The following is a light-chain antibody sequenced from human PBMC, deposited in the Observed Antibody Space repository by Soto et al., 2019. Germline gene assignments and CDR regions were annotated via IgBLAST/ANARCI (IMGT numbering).Light chain of an antibody. J-gene: IGKJ2*01. CDR1: QSVNKY. CDR3: QQRSNWPPGYT. V-gene: IGKV3-11*01. CDR2: VAS. Sequence: EIVLTQSPGTLSLSPGERATLSCRASQSVNKYLAWYQQKPGQAPRLLIYVASSRAIGIPARFSGSGSGTDSTLTISILEPEDFAVYYCQQRSNWPPGYTFGQGTKLEI.